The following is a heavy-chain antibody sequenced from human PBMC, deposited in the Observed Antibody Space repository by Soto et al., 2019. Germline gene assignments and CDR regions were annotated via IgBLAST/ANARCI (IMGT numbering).Heavy chain of an antibody. CDR1: GDFVRRNNYY. J-gene: IGHJ5*01. V-gene: IGHV4-39*01. CDR3: ATYSYFFDILGFHDS. D-gene: IGHD3-9*01. Sequence: QLQLQESGPGLVRPSETLSLNGAVSGDFVRRNNYYWGWLRQSPGKGLEWIASINYSGVAYYKASLRSRVAISVDTSRKQVSLKLRSVTTADTALYYCATYSYFFDILGFHDSWGQGIHVTVSS. CDR2: INYSGVA.